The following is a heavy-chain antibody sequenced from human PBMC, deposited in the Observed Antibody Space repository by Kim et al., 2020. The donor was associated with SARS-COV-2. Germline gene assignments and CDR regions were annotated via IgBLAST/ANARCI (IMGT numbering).Heavy chain of an antibody. Sequence: GGSLRLSCAASGFTFSNAWMSWVRQAPGKGLEWVGRIKSKTDGGTTDYAAPVKGRFTISRDDSKNTLYLQMNSLKTEDTAVYYCTTERVDYYDSSGYPFDYWGQGTLVTVSS. CDR2: IKSKTDGGTT. J-gene: IGHJ4*02. D-gene: IGHD3-22*01. CDR3: TTERVDYYDSSGYPFDY. V-gene: IGHV3-15*01. CDR1: GFTFSNAW.